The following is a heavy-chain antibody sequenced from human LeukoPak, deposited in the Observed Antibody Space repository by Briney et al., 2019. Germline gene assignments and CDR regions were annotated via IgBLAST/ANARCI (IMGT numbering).Heavy chain of an antibody. Sequence: ASVNVSCTASGGTFSSYAISWVRQAPGQGLEWMGGIIPIFGTANYAQKFQGRVTITADESTSTAYMELSSLRSEDTAVYYCAGGDSSYYYGMDVWGQGTTVTVSS. V-gene: IGHV1-69*13. J-gene: IGHJ6*02. D-gene: IGHD6-13*01. CDR2: IIPIFGTA. CDR3: AGGDSSYYYGMDV. CDR1: GGTFSSYA.